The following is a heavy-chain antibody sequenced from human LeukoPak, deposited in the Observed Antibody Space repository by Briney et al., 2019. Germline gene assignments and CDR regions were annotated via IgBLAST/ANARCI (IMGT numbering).Heavy chain of an antibody. D-gene: IGHD3-3*01. CDR3: AKMNDFWSGYHDY. J-gene: IGHJ4*02. CDR2: IYSGGST. Sequence: GGSLRLSCAASGFTVSSNYMSWVRQAPGKGLEWVSVIYSGGSTYYADSVKGRFTISRDNSKNTLYLQMNSLRAEDTAVYYCAKMNDFWSGYHDYWGQGTLVTVSS. CDR1: GFTVSSNY. V-gene: IGHV3-53*01.